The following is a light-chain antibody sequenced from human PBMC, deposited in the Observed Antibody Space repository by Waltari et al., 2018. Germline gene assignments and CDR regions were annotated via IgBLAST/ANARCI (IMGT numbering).Light chain of an antibody. CDR2: NAN. J-gene: IGKJ3*01. V-gene: IGKV1-39*01. Sequence: DIQMTQSPSSLSASVGDRVTITCRASEGVNSYVNWYQQRPGKAPKLLIYNANRLESGVPSRFSGSGSGSKYTLTISSLQPEDFGTYYCQQYDVVFITFGPGTKLDI. CDR1: EGVNSY. CDR3: QQYDVVFIT.